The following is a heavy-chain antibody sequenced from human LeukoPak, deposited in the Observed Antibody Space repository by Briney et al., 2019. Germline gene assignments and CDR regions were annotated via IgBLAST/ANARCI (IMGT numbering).Heavy chain of an antibody. CDR1: GFTFSNYA. CDR3: AKDWPSEWQQLPDYDAVDV. D-gene: IGHD6-13*01. Sequence: AGASLRLSCAASGFTFSNYAMTWVSQAPGKGLEWDSTISDSGSTFYADSVKGRFTISRDNSKNTLFLQMNGLRADDTAVYYCAKDWPSEWQQLPDYDAVDVWGQGTMVTVSS. V-gene: IGHV3-23*01. J-gene: IGHJ3*01. CDR2: ISDSGST.